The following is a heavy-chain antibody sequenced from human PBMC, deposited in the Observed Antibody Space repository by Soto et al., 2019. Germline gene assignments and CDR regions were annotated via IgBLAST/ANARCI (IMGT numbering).Heavy chain of an antibody. J-gene: IGHJ4*02. D-gene: IGHD3-10*01. V-gene: IGHV1-69*01. CDR1: GGTFSSYA. CDR3: AREGGWDYGSGSYLDY. CDR2: SIPIFGTA. Sequence: QVQLVQSGAEVKKPGSSVKVSCKASGGTFSSYAISWVRQAPGQGLEWMGGSIPIFGTANYAQKFQGRVTITADESTSTAYMELSSLRSEDTAVYYCAREGGWDYGSGSYLDYWGQGTLVTVSS.